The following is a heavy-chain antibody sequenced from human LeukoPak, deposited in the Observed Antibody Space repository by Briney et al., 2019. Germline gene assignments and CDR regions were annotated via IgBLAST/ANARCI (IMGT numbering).Heavy chain of an antibody. CDR2: IGGSGDTT. V-gene: IGHV3-23*01. D-gene: IGHD3-10*01. Sequence: GGSLRVSCAASGFTFSRYAVSWVRQAPGKGLEWVSGIGGSGDTTYYTKSVEGRFTVSRDNSNNWLFLQMHSLRAEDTALYYCARDGLGSGSYWKSTNDYWGQGAIVAVSS. CDR3: ARDGLGSGSYWKSTNDY. CDR1: GFTFSRYA. J-gene: IGHJ4*02.